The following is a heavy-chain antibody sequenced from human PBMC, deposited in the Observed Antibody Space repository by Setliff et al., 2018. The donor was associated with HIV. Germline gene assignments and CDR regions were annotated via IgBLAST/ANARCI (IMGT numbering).Heavy chain of an antibody. CDR1: GYTFRHYG. CDR3: ARSPGDYLFDY. CDR2: INTNDGKT. D-gene: IGHD4-17*01. V-gene: IGHV1-18*01. J-gene: IGHJ4*02. Sequence: ASVKVSCKTSGYTFRHYGVSWVRQAPGQGLEWMGWINTNDGKTKYAQSLQGRVTMTTDTSTSTAYMELSSLRSEDTAVYYCARSPGDYLFDYWGQGTLVTVSS.